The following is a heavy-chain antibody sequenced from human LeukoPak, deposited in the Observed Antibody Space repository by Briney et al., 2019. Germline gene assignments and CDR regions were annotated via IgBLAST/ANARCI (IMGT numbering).Heavy chain of an antibody. CDR3: TRDGGSFCDFDY. Sequence: QAGGSLRLSCVGSGFSFGYFAIHWVRQAPGKGLEYVSVINTDGRITYYADSVKGRFTISRDNSKNTVYLQMGSLRGDDMAVYYCTRDGGSFCDFDYWGQGALVTVSS. V-gene: IGHV3-64*02. CDR2: INTDGRIT. D-gene: IGHD1-26*01. CDR1: GFSFGYFA. J-gene: IGHJ4*02.